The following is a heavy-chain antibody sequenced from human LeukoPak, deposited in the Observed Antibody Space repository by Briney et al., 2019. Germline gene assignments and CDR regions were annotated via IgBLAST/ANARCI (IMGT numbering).Heavy chain of an antibody. Sequence: SVKVSCKVSGYTLTELSMHWVRQAPGKGLEWMGGIIPIFGTANYAQKFQGRVTITADESTSTAYMELSSLRSEDTVVYYCARGPHSQQLTYYFDYWGQGTLVTVSS. CDR1: GYTLTELS. V-gene: IGHV1-69*13. D-gene: IGHD6-13*01. J-gene: IGHJ4*02. CDR2: IIPIFGTA. CDR3: ARGPHSQQLTYYFDY.